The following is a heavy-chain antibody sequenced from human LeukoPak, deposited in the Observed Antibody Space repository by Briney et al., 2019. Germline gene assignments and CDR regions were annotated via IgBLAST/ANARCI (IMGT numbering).Heavy chain of an antibody. V-gene: IGHV3-74*01. J-gene: IGHJ4*02. D-gene: IGHD1-26*01. CDR2: INSDGSSK. CDR3: AREGEGGSYPFDY. CDR1: GFTFSSYW. Sequence: GGSLRLSCAASGFTFSSYWMHWVRQAPGKGLVWVSRINSDGSSKSYADSVKGRFTISRDNAKNTLYLQMNSLRAEDTAVYYCAREGEGGSYPFDYWGQGTLVTVSS.